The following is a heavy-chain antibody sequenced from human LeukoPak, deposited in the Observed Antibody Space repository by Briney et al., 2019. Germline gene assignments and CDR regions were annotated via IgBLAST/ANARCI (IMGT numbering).Heavy chain of an antibody. CDR2: IRDDGSNI. J-gene: IGHJ4*02. D-gene: IGHD3-10*01. V-gene: IGHV3-30*02. CDR1: GFSFRNFG. CDR3: AKDRFSGASGNYPPFYFDS. Sequence: GGSLRLSCVASGFSFRNFGMHWVRQDPGKGLEWVTFIRDDGSNIYYADSVKGRFTISRDNSKNTLYLQMNSLGADDMAVYYCAKDRFSGASGNYPPFYFDSWGQGTLVTVSS.